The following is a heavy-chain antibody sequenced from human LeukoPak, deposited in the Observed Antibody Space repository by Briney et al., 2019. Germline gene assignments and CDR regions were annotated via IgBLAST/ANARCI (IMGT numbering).Heavy chain of an antibody. D-gene: IGHD3-10*01. Sequence: GGSLTLSCAASGFTFSSYAMSWVRHAPGKGLDWVSAISGSGGSTYYADSVKGRFTISRDNSKNTLYLQMNSLRAEDTAVYYCAKETQATKSKLWFGELLPFDYWGQGTLVTVSS. CDR2: ISGSGGST. CDR1: GFTFSSYA. V-gene: IGHV3-23*01. CDR3: AKETQATKSKLWFGELLPFDY. J-gene: IGHJ4*02.